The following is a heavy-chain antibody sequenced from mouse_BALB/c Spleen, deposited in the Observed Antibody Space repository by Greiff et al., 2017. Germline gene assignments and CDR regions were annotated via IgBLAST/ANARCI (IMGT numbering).Heavy chain of an antibody. CDR3: ASPLYYGNSPWFAY. J-gene: IGHJ3*01. CDR2: ISSGGST. Sequence: EVKLMESGGGLVKPGGSLKLSCAASGFTFSSYAMSWVRQTPEKRLEWVASISSGGSTYYPDSVKGRFSISRDNARNILYLQMSSLRSEDTAMYYCASPLYYGNSPWFAYWGQGTLVTVSA. V-gene: IGHV5-6-5*01. CDR1: GFTFSSYA. D-gene: IGHD2-1*01.